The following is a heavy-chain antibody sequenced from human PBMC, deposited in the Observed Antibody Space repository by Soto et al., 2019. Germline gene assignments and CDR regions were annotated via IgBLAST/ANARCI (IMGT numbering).Heavy chain of an antibody. CDR3: ARVLGXDGSGSYCSWYHNWFDP. Sequence: ASVKVSCKASGYTFTGYYMHWVRQAPGQGLEWMGWINPNSGGTNYAQKFQGRVTMTRDTSISTAYMELSRLRSDDTAVYYCARVLGXDGSGSYCSWYHNWFDPWGQGTLVTVSS. V-gene: IGHV1-2*02. D-gene: IGHD3-10*01. J-gene: IGHJ5*02. CDR1: GYTFTGYY. CDR2: INPNSGGT.